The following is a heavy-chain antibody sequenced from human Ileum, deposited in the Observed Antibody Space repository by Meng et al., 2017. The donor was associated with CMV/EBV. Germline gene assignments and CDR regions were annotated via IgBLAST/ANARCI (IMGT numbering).Heavy chain of an antibody. CDR2: IYRGGST. CDR3: ARSIRPLNPWFDP. D-gene: IGHD2-2*02. CDR1: GFTVSTDY. J-gene: IGHJ5*02. V-gene: IGHV3-53*01. Sequence: VQLVWSGGGLIQPGGSLGLSCEASGFTVSTDYISWVRQAPGKGLEWVSSIYRGGSTYYADSVKGRFTISRDNSKNSVYLQMNSLRAEDTAVYYCARSIRPLNPWFDPWGQGTLVTVSS.